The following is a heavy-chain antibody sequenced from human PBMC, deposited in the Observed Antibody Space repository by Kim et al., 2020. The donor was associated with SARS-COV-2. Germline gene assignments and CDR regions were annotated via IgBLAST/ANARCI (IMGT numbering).Heavy chain of an antibody. CDR2: IYYSGST. J-gene: IGHJ6*02. D-gene: IGHD6-13*01. V-gene: IGHV4-59*01. Sequence: SETLSLTCTVSGGSISSYYWSWIRQPPGKGLEWIGYIYYSGSTNYNPSLKSRVTISVDTSKNQFSLKLSSVTAADTAVYYCARDNSSSWYLGVDYYGMDVWGQGTTVTVSS. CDR1: GGSISSYY. CDR3: ARDNSSSWYLGVDYYGMDV.